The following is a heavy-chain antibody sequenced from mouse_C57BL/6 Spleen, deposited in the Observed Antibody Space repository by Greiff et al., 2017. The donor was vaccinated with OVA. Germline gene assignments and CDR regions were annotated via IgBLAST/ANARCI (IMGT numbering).Heavy chain of an antibody. D-gene: IGHD1-1*01. CDR3: ALLYYGSSYRYFDV. CDR2: INPNNGGT. Sequence: VQLQQSGPELVKPGASVKMSCKASGYTFTDYNMHWVKQSHGKSLEWIGYINPNNGGTSYNQKFKGKATLTVNKSSSTAYMELRSLTSEDSAVEYCALLYYGSSYRYFDVWGTGTTVTVSS. CDR1: GYTFTDYN. J-gene: IGHJ1*03. V-gene: IGHV1-22*01.